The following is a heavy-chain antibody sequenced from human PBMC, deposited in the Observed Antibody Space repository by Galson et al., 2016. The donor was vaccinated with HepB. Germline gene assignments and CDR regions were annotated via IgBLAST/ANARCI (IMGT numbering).Heavy chain of an antibody. J-gene: IGHJ5*02. CDR3: ARHGIVGASSWFDP. CDR2: IDPSDSYT. V-gene: IGHV5-10-1*01. Sequence: QSGAEVKKPGESLRISCKGSGYIFTSYWITWVRQMPGEGLEWMGRIDPSDSYTNYSPSFEGHVTISADKSISTAYLQWSSLRASDTAMYYCARHGIVGASSWFDPWGQGTLVTVSS. CDR1: GYIFTSYW. D-gene: IGHD1-26*01.